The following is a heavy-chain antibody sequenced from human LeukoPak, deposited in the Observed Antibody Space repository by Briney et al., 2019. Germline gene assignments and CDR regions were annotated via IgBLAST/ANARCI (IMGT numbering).Heavy chain of an antibody. J-gene: IGHJ6*03. CDR3: TKELHVAVAVADYYYFYMDA. CDR2: INGGGNTT. Sequence: GGSLRLSCAASGFAFSTFALGWVRQSPGKGLEWLSTINGGGNTTFYSDSVKGRFTISGDNSKNTLYLYMDTLRPDDTAIYYCTKELHVAVAVADYYYFYMDAWGRGTAVTVSS. CDR1: GFAFSTFA. D-gene: IGHD6-19*01. V-gene: IGHV3-23*01.